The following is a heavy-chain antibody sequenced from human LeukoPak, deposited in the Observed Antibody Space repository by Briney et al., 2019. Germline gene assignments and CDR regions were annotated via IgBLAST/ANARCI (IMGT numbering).Heavy chain of an antibody. CDR2: IISSSSYI. CDR1: GFTFISYS. V-gene: IGHV3-21*01. Sequence: PGGSLEPSWAPSGFTFISYSMNWVRQAPGKGLEWASSIISSSSYIYYADSVKGRFTISRDNAKNSLYLQMNSLRAEDTAVYYCARDKRRPIPGIAVALPDYWGQGTLVTVSS. CDR3: ARDKRRPIPGIAVALPDY. D-gene: IGHD6-19*01. J-gene: IGHJ4*02.